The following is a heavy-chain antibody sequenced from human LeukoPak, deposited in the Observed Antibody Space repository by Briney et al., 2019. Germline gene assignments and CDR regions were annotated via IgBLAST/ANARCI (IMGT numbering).Heavy chain of an antibody. Sequence: PSETLSLTCTVSGDSISSGTYYWAWIRQPPGKGLEWIGTTHYSGSPYYNPSLESRVTMSVDTSKNQFSLKLSSVTAADTAVYYCATGAQRFLEWSLDYYYYMDVWGKGTTVTVSS. CDR2: THYSGSP. V-gene: IGHV4-39*01. CDR1: GDSISSGTYY. J-gene: IGHJ6*03. D-gene: IGHD3-3*01. CDR3: ATGAQRFLEWSLDYYYYMDV.